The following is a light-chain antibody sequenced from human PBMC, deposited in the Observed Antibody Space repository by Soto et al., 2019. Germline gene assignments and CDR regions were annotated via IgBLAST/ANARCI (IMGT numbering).Light chain of an antibody. J-gene: IGKJ1*01. CDR2: DAS. CDR3: QQYGSSGT. V-gene: IGKV3-11*01. Sequence: EMVLTQSPASLSLSRGERGTLSCRASPSVRSSLGWYKQKPGQAPSVLISDASNRATGIPARFSGSGSGTDSTLTIRSLQPEVFAVYYCQQYGSSGTFGQGTKVDIK. CDR1: PSVRSS.